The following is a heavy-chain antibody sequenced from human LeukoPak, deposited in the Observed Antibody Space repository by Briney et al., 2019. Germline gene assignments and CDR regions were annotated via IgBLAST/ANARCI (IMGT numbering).Heavy chain of an antibody. Sequence: PGGSLRLSCAASGFTFSSYGMHWFRQAPGKGLEWVAFIRYDGSNKYYADSVKGRFTISRDNSKNTLYLQMNSLRAEDTAVYYCAKDSRWSSCSSTSCHFGYWGQGTLVTVSS. V-gene: IGHV3-30*02. CDR1: GFTFSSYG. CDR3: AKDSRWSSCSSTSCHFGY. J-gene: IGHJ4*02. CDR2: IRYDGSNK. D-gene: IGHD2-2*01.